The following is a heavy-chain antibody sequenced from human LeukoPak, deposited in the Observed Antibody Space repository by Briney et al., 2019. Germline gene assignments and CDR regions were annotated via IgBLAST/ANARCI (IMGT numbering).Heavy chain of an antibody. CDR2: IKQDGSEK. J-gene: IGHJ2*01. V-gene: IGHV3-7*03. Sequence: GGSLRLSCAASRFTFSSYGMHWVRQAPGKGLEWVANIKQDGSEKYYVDSVKGRFTISRDNAKNSLYLQMNSLRAEDTAVYYCARSLELAFDLWGRGTLVTVSS. D-gene: IGHD1-7*01. CDR1: RFTFSSYG. CDR3: ARSLELAFDL.